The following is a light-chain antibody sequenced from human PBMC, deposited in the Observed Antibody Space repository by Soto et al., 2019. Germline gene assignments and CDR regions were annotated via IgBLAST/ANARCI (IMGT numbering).Light chain of an antibody. Sequence: EIVLTQSPGTLSLSPGERATLSCSASQSVSSSYLAWCQQKPGQAPRLLIYGASSRATGIPDRFSGSGSGTDFTLTISRLEPEDFAVYYCQQYGSSPPKWTCGQGTKGDIK. CDR2: GAS. J-gene: IGKJ1*01. CDR1: QSVSSSY. V-gene: IGKV3-20*01. CDR3: QQYGSSPPKWT.